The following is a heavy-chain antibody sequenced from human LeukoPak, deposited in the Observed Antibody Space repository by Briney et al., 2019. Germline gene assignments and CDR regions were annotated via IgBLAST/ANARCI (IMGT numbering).Heavy chain of an antibody. CDR3: AKYHGGLMSRFDP. V-gene: IGHV3-23*01. Sequence: PGGPLRLSCAASGFTFGSYALTWVRQAPGKGLEWVSSVSGTGGSTCYADSVKGRFTISRDNSKNTVYLQMSSLRADDSAVYYCAKYHGGLMSRFDPWGQGTLVTVSS. D-gene: IGHD3-16*01. CDR1: GFTFGSYA. CDR2: VSGTGGST. J-gene: IGHJ5*02.